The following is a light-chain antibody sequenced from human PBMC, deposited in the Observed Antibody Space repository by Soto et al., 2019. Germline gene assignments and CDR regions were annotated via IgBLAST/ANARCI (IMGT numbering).Light chain of an antibody. CDR3: SSYTSSSPLL. CDR1: SNDIGGYNY. CDR2: YVS. Sequence: QSALTQPASVSGSPGQSITFSCTGTSNDIGGYNYVSWYQQHPGKAPKLMIFYVSNRPSGVSYRFSVSKSGNTASLTISGLQAKDEADYYCSSYTSSSPLLFGGGTKLTVL. V-gene: IGLV2-14*01. J-gene: IGLJ2*01.